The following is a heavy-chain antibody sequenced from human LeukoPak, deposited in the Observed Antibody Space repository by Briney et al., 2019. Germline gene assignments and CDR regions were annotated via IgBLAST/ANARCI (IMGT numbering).Heavy chain of an antibody. CDR3: VRDYGGSSGAFDL. CDR1: GFTFSSYA. Sequence: GGSLRLSCAASGFTFSSYAMSWVRQAPGKGLEWVSTISGSGGSTYYADSVKGRFTISRDNARKSLYLQMNSLRVEDTAVYYCVRDYGGSSGAFDLWGQGTMVTVSS. V-gene: IGHV3-23*01. J-gene: IGHJ3*01. CDR2: ISGSGGST. D-gene: IGHD4-23*01.